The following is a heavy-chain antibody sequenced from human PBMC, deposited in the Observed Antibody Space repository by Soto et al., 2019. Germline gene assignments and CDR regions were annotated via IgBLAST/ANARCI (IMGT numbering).Heavy chain of an antibody. D-gene: IGHD2-15*01. Sequence: PSETLSLTCAVYGGSFSGYYWSWIRQPPGKGLGWIGEINHSGSTNYNPSLKSRVTISVDTSKNQFSLKLSSVTAADTAVYYCARGLDKKGWWEAWGQGTLVTVSS. CDR2: INHSGST. CDR1: GGSFSGYY. CDR3: ARGLDKKGWWEA. V-gene: IGHV4-34*01. J-gene: IGHJ5*02.